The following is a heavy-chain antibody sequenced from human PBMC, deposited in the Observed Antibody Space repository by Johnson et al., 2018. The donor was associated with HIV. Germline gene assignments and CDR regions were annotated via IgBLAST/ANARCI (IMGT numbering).Heavy chain of an antibody. CDR3: AKDMGGGGVMLDNAFDI. Sequence: EVQLVESGGGLVQPGRSLRLSCVASGFTFDDYAMHWVRQVPGKGLEWVSVISWNRGSIGYADSVKGRFTISRDNAKNSLYLQMNSLRAEDTALYYCAKDMGGGGVMLDNAFDIWGQGTMVTVSS. D-gene: IGHD3-16*01. J-gene: IGHJ3*02. CDR1: GFTFDDYA. CDR2: ISWNRGSI. V-gene: IGHV3-9*01.